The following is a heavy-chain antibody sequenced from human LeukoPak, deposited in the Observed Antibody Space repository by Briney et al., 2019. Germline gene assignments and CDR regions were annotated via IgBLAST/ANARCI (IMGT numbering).Heavy chain of an antibody. J-gene: IGHJ4*02. CDR1: GYTFTSYG. V-gene: IGHV1-18*01. CDR2: ISAYNGNT. CDR3: ARVGYYDSSGYYGGSSDY. D-gene: IGHD3-22*01. Sequence: ASVKVSCKASGYTFTSYGISWVRQAPGQGLEWMGWISAYNGNTNYAQKLQGRVTMTTDTSTSTTYMELRSLRSDDTAVYYCARVGYYDSSGYYGGSSDYWGQGTLVTVSS.